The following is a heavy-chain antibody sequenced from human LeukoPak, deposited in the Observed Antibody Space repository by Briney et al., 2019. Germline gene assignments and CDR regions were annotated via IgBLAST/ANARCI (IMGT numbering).Heavy chain of an antibody. CDR2: IYYSGST. D-gene: IGHD5-18*01. Sequence: SETLSLTCTVSGGSISSSSYYWGWIRQPPGKGLEWIGSIYYSGSTYYNPSFKSRVTISVDTSKNQFSLKLSSVTAADTAVYYCARQAAMRTMDVWGQGTTVTVSS. J-gene: IGHJ6*02. CDR3: ARQAAMRTMDV. V-gene: IGHV4-39*01. CDR1: GGSISSSSYY.